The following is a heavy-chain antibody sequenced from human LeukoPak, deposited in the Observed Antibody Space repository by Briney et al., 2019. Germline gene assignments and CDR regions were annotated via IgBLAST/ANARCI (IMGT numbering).Heavy chain of an antibody. J-gene: IGHJ4*02. CDR2: IYTSGST. D-gene: IGHD6-19*01. CDR1: GGSISSYY. Sequence: PSETLSLTCTVSGGSISSYYWSWIRQPAGKGLEWIGRIYTSGSTNYNPSLKSRVTMSVDTSKDQFSLKLSSVTAADTAVYYCARDESYSSGWYSDYWGQGTLVTVSS. CDR3: ARDESYSSGWYSDY. V-gene: IGHV4-4*07.